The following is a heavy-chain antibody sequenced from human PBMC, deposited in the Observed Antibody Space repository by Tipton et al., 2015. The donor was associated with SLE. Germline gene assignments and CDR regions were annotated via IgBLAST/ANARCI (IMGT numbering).Heavy chain of an antibody. D-gene: IGHD6-6*01. CDR3: ARDQASLGRDF. Sequence: VQLVQSGAEVKKPGESLKISCRVSGYTFANFWISWVRQTPEKGLEWMGFIYPGDSDTKYSPSFEGQVTISADKSTSTAYVQWNSLKTSDSAMYYCARDQASLGRDFWGQGTLVTVSS. CDR2: IYPGDSDT. V-gene: IGHV5-51*01. J-gene: IGHJ4*02. CDR1: GYTFANFW.